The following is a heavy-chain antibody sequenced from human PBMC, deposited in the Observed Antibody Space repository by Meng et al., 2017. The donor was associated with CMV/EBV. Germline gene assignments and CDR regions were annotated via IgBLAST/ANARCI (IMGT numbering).Heavy chain of an antibody. CDR1: GGFYSGFF. V-gene: IGHV4-4*07. CDR2: IYSTGGT. Sequence: HLQCSGPCLLHPLVSLSLSCRDSGGFYSGFFCTWIRPPAGTGLACIGRIYSTGGTYYNPSFESRVTRSLDESNIQFSLKLNSVTAADTAIYYCARERGDDSGYNFDSWGQGTLVTVSS. CDR3: ARERGDDSGYNFDS. J-gene: IGHJ4*02. D-gene: IGHD3-22*01.